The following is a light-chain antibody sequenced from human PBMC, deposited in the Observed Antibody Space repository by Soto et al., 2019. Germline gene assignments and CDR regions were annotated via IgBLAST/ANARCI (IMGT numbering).Light chain of an antibody. CDR2: DVS. J-gene: IGKJ1*01. CDR3: QQYKSYSRT. CDR1: QSISSY. Sequence: DIQMTQSPSAMSASVGDIVTITCRASQSISSYLNWYQQKPGKAPKLLIFDVSSLERGVPSRFSGSGSGTECTLTISNLQPDDLANYYCQQYKSYSRTFGQGTKVDIK. V-gene: IGKV1-5*01.